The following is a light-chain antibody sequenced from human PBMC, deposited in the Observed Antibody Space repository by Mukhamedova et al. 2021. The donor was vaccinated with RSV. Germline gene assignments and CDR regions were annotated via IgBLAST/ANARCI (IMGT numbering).Light chain of an antibody. V-gene: IGLV2-14*04. Sequence: TISCTGTSSDVGGYNYVSWYQQHPGKAPKLMIYDVSNRPSGVSNRFSGSKSGNTASLTISVLQAEDEGDYYCSSYTSSSTLAVFG. J-gene: IGLJ1*01. CDR1: SSDVGGYNY. CDR2: DVS. CDR3: SSYTSSSTLAV.